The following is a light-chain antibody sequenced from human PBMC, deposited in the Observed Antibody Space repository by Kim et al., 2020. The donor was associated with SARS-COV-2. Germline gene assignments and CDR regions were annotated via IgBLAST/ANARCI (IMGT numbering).Light chain of an antibody. CDR1: TEAAASGHY. CDR2: ATS. J-gene: IGLJ3*02. Sequence: PGGTVPLTCGSRTEAAASGHYPYWFQQKPGPAPSTLVSATSNKHSCTPARFSGSLFRGKAALTLSGAQPEDEAEYYCLLSYSGARVFGGGTQLTVL. V-gene: IGLV7-46*01. CDR3: LLSYSGARV.